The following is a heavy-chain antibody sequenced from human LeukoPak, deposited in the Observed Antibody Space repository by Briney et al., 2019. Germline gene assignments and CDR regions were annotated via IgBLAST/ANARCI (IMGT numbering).Heavy chain of an antibody. CDR1: GFTFDDYA. CDR3: AKDRMGGYSYNNWFDP. CDR2: ISGDGGNI. Sequence: GGSLRLSCAASGFTFDDYAMHWVSQTPGKGLEWVSLISGDGGNIYYADSVKGRFTISRDNSKNSLYLQMNSLRTEDTALYYCAKDRMGGYSYNNWFDPWGQGTLVTVSS. J-gene: IGHJ5*02. D-gene: IGHD5-18*01. V-gene: IGHV3-43*02.